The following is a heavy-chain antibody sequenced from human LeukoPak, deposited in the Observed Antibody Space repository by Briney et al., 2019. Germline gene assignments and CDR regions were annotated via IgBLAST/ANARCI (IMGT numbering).Heavy chain of an antibody. D-gene: IGHD6-6*01. CDR1: GGSIRSNY. V-gene: IGHV4-59*01. J-gene: IGHJ4*02. Sequence: SETLSLTCTVSGGSIRSNYWSWIRQPPGKGLEWIGYIYYSGSTNYNPSLKSRVTISVDTPKNQFSLKLSSVTAADTAVYYCARSGDSSSCSGDYWGQGTLVTVSS. CDR3: ARSGDSSSCSGDY. CDR2: IYYSGST.